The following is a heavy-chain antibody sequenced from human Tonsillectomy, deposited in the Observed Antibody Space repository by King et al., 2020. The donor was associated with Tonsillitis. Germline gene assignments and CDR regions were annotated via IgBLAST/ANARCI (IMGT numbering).Heavy chain of an antibody. CDR2: VDPEDGEI. Sequence: QLVQSGAEVKKPGATVKISCKVSGYTFTDFYIHWVQQAPGKGLEWMGLVDPEDGEIKYAEKFQGRVTIIADTSTDTTYMELSSLRSEDTAVYFCARGFRWRQFLGWFDPWGQGSLVTVSS. CDR3: ARGFRWRQFLGWFDP. CDR1: GYTFTDFY. D-gene: IGHD5-24*01. J-gene: IGHJ5*02. V-gene: IGHV1-69-2*01.